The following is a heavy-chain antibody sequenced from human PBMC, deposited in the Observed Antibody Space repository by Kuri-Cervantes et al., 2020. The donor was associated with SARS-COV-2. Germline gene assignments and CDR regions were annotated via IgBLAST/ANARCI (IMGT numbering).Heavy chain of an antibody. V-gene: IGHV1-2*02. Sequence: ASVKVSCKASGYTFTGYYMHWVRQAPGQGLEWMGWINPNSGGTNYAQKFQGRVTMTRDTSISTAYMELSRLRSDDTAVYYCARVSYNGNYYFDYWGQGTLVTVSS. CDR2: INPNSGGT. CDR3: ARVSYNGNYYFDY. J-gene: IGHJ4*02. D-gene: IGHD1-7*01. CDR1: GYTFTGYY.